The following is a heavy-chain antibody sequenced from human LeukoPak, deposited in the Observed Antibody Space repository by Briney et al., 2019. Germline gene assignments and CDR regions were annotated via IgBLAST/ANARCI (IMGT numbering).Heavy chain of an antibody. CDR1: GFTFSSYA. CDR2: ISGSGGST. J-gene: IGHJ3*02. V-gene: IGHV3-23*01. Sequence: GGSLRLSCAASGFTFSSYAMSWVRQAPGKGLEWVSAISGSGGSTYYAESVKGRFTISRDNSKNALYLQMNSLRAEDTGVYYCAKDGEERSVVVVPAGDAFDIWGQGTMVTVSS. CDR3: AKDGEERSVVVVPAGDAFDI. D-gene: IGHD2-15*01.